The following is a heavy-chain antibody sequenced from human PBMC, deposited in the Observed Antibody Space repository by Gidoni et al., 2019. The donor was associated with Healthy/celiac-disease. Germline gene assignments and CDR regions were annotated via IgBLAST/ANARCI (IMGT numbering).Heavy chain of an antibody. CDR1: GGTFSSYA. D-gene: IGHD2-2*01. CDR2: IIPIFGIA. Sequence: QLQLVQSGAEVKKPGSSVKVSCTASGGTFSSYAISWVRQAPGQGLEWMGGIIPIFGIANYAQKCQGRVTITADKSTSTAYMELSSLRSEDTAVYYCATAPVVPAATYYYYGMDVWGQGTTVTVSS. CDR3: ATAPVVPAATYYYYGMDV. V-gene: IGHV1-69*17. J-gene: IGHJ6*02.